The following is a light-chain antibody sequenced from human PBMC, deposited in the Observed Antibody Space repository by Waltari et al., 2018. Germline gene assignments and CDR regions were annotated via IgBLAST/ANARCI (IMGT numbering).Light chain of an antibody. CDR1: NIGRKS. CDR2: DDS. Sequence: SYVLTQAPSVSVAPGKTAKISCGGNNIGRKSVHWYQQKPGQAPILVVFDDSDRPSGSPERFSGPNSGNTATLTIRRAEAGDEADYYCQAWDAIDEPVLFGGGTKLTV. V-gene: IGLV3-21*03. CDR3: QAWDAIDEPVL. J-gene: IGLJ2*01.